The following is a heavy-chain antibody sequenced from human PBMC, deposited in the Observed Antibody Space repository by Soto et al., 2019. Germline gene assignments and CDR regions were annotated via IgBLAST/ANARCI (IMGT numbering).Heavy chain of an antibody. J-gene: IGHJ6*02. D-gene: IGHD3-22*01. V-gene: IGHV3-33*01. CDR3: ARASNQDSGYYTDFGLDG. CDR1: GFIFRNYG. CDR2: IYFDGKNQ. Sequence: PGWSLRLSWAASGFIFRNYGMHWVRQAPGKGLEWVAIIYFDGKNQYYADSVKGRFTISRDNSKNMVYLKLNSLRAEDTATYYCARASNQDSGYYTDFGLDGWGQATTVTVSS.